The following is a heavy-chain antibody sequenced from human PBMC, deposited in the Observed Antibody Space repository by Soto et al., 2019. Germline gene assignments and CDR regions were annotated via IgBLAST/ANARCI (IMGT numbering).Heavy chain of an antibody. V-gene: IGHV4-31*03. CDR3: ARGSLDTYAFDI. D-gene: IGHD2-8*01. CDR2: IYYSGST. J-gene: IGHJ3*02. Sequence: SETLSLTCTVSGGSISSGGYYWSWIRQHPGKGLEWIGYIYYSGSTYYNPSLKSRVTISVDTSKNQFSLKLSSVTAADTAVYYCARGSLDTYAFDIWGQGTMVTVSS. CDR1: GGSISSGGYY.